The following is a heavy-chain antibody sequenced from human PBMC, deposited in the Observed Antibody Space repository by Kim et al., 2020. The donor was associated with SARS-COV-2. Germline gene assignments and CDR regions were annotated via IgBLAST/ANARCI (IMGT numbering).Heavy chain of an antibody. CDR1: GGTFSSYT. J-gene: IGHJ6*02. D-gene: IGHD4-17*01. V-gene: IGHV1-69*02. CDR2: IIPILGIA. CDR3: ARAPAPYGGKTEHYYGMDV. Sequence: SVKVSCKASGGTFSSYTISWVRQAPGQGLEWMGRIIPILGIANYAQKFQGRVTITADKSTSTAYMELSSLRSEDTAVYYCARAPAPYGGKTEHYYGMDVWGQGTTVTVSS.